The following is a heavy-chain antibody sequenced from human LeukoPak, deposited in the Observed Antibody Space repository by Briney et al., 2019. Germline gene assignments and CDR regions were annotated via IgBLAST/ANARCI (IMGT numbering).Heavy chain of an antibody. V-gene: IGHV1-2*02. D-gene: IGHD5-18*01. CDR1: GYTFTGYY. CDR2: INPNSGGT. J-gene: IGHJ4*02. CDR3: AREALSLDTAMVLYFDY. Sequence: ASVKVSCKASGYTFTGYYMHWVRQAPGQGLEWMGWINPNSGGTNYAQKFQGRSTMLRDTSISTPYMELSRLRSDDTAVYYCAREALSLDTAMVLYFDYWGQGTLVTVSS.